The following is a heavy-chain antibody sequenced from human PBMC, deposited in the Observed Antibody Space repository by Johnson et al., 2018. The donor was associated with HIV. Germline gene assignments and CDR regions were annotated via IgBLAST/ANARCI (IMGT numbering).Heavy chain of an antibody. D-gene: IGHD1-26*01. CDR3: AKDEALGWELDPDAFDI. CDR1: RFTFSSYG. CDR2: ISYDGGNK. J-gene: IGHJ3*02. Sequence: QVQLVVSGGGVVQPGRSLRLSCAASRFTFSSYGMHWVRQAPGKGLEWVAVISYDGGNKYYADSVKGRFTISRDNSKNTLYLQMNSLRAEDTAVYYCAKDEALGWELDPDAFDIWGQGTMVTVSS. V-gene: IGHV3-30*18.